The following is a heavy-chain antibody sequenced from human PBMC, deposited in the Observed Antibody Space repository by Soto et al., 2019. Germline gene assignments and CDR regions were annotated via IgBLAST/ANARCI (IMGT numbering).Heavy chain of an antibody. Sequence: PGGSLRLSCAASGFTFSSYGMHWVRQAPGKGLEWVAVIWYDGSNKYYADSVKGRFTISRDNSKNTLYLQMNSLRAEDTAVYYCARHNYGSGSTYFDYWGQGTLVTVSS. D-gene: IGHD3-10*01. V-gene: IGHV3-33*01. CDR1: GFTFSSYG. CDR3: ARHNYGSGSTYFDY. CDR2: IWYDGSNK. J-gene: IGHJ4*02.